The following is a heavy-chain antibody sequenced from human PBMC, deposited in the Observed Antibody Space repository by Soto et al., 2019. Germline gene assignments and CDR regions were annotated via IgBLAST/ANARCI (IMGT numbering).Heavy chain of an antibody. J-gene: IGHJ2*01. D-gene: IGHD6-13*01. CDR1: GGSISSSSYY. Sequence: QLQLQESGPGLVKPSETLSLTCTVSGGSISSSSYYWGWIRQPPGKGLEWIGSIYYSGSTYYNPSLKSRVTISVDPSKNQFSLKLSSVTAADTAVYYCASSPWIAAAAMGYFDLWGRGTLVTVSS. CDR2: IYYSGST. V-gene: IGHV4-39*01. CDR3: ASSPWIAAAAMGYFDL.